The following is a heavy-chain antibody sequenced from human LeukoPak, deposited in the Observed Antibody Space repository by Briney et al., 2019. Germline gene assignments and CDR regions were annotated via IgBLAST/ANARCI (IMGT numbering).Heavy chain of an antibody. CDR3: ARQIDSSIAARSDAFDI. CDR1: GGSISSYY. D-gene: IGHD6-6*01. V-gene: IGHV4-59*01. CDR2: IYYSGST. J-gene: IGHJ3*02. Sequence: PSETLSLTCTVSGGSISSYYWSWIRQPPGKGLEWIGYIYYSGSTNYNPSLKSRVTISVDTSKNQFSLKLSSVTAADTAVYYCARQIDSSIAARSDAFDIWGQGTMVTASS.